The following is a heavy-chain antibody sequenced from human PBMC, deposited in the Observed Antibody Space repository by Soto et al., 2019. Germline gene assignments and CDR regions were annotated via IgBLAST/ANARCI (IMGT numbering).Heavy chain of an antibody. J-gene: IGHJ3*02. V-gene: IGHV1-2*04. Sequence: VKVSCKASGYTFTGYYVHWVRQAPGQGLEWMGWINPNSGGTNYAQKFQGWVTMTRDTSISTAYMELSRLRSDDTAVYYCARGGAARQYAFDIWGQGTMVTVSS. CDR3: ARGGAARQYAFDI. CDR1: GYTFTGYY. CDR2: INPNSGGT. D-gene: IGHD6-6*01.